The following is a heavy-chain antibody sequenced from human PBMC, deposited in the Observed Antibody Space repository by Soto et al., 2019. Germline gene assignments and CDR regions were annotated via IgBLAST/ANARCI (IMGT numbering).Heavy chain of an antibody. V-gene: IGHV4-59*01. Sequence: KGLEWIGYIYYSGSTDYNPSLKSRVTISVDTSENQFSLKLSSVTAADAVFFFQAEDGIRDVRSVSAFLLNRSSDL. D-gene: IGHD3-10*02. J-gene: IGHJ2*01. CDR2: IYYSGST. CDR3: AEDGIRDVRSVSAFLLNRSSDL.